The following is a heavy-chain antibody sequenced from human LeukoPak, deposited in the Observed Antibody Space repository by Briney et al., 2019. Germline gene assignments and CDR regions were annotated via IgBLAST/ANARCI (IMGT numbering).Heavy chain of an antibody. D-gene: IGHD6-19*01. Sequence: ASVKVSCKVSGYTLTELSMHWVRQAPGKGLEWMGGFDPEDGETIYAQKFQGRVTITRDTSASTAYMELSSLRSEDTAVYYCARGSGEWFDPWGQGTLVTVSS. CDR1: GYTLTELS. J-gene: IGHJ5*02. CDR2: FDPEDGET. V-gene: IGHV1-24*01. CDR3: ARGSGEWFDP.